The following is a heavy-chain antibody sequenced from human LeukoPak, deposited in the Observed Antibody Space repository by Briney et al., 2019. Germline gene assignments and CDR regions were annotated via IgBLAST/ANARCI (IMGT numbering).Heavy chain of an antibody. Sequence: ASVKVSCKASGYTFTSYGISWVRQAPGQGLEWMGGIIPIFGTANYAQKFQGRVTITTDESTSTAYMELSSLRSEDTAEYYCARMGYSSSSPPDYWGQGTLVTVSS. D-gene: IGHD6-6*01. CDR1: GYTFTSYG. CDR3: ARMGYSSSSPPDY. J-gene: IGHJ4*02. CDR2: IIPIFGTA. V-gene: IGHV1-69*05.